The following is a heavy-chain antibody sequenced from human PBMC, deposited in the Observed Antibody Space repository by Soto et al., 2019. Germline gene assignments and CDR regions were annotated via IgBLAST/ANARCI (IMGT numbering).Heavy chain of an antibody. Sequence: SGTLCLTCAASGVSISSGYQCSVLRPPPGKGVGGIASICSSGTTYYNPSLKSRFTISVDTSKNPFSLRLTTVTAADSAMYYCARADSAGYYQHFGQGTLVTVSS. CDR1: GVSISSGYQ. CDR3: ARADSAGYYQH. J-gene: IGHJ1*01. V-gene: IGHV4-38-2*01. D-gene: IGHD3-22*01. CDR2: ICSSGTT.